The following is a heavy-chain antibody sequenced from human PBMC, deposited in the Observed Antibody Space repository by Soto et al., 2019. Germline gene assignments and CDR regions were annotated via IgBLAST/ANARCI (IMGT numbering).Heavy chain of an antibody. CDR1: GYSFLNYW. Sequence: PGESLKISCKTSGYSFLNYWIGLGRQGPGKGLGGMGIIYPGDTDARYSPSCQGQVTISADKTILPVYLQWSSLKASDTAMYYCARHSVETSMPGSFNYWGQGTQVTVSS. CDR2: IYPGDTDA. D-gene: IGHD2-2*01. CDR3: ARHSVETSMPGSFNY. V-gene: IGHV5-51*01. J-gene: IGHJ4*02.